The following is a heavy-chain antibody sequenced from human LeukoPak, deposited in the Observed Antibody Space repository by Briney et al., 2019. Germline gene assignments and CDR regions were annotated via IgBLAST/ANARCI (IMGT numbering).Heavy chain of an antibody. CDR3: AKTLYGGNSWNVFGY. Sequence: RGSLRLSCAASGFTFSSYAMSWVRQAPGKGLEWVSTISSSGGNTYYADSEKGRFTTPRDNSKNTLYLQINSLSAEDTAVYYCAKTLYGGNSWNVFGYWGQGTLVTVSS. V-gene: IGHV3-23*01. J-gene: IGHJ4*02. CDR1: GFTFSSYA. CDR2: ISSSGGNT. D-gene: IGHD4-23*01.